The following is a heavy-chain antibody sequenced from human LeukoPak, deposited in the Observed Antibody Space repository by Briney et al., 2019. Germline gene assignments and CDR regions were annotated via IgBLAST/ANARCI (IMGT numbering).Heavy chain of an antibody. Sequence: GRSLRLSCAASGFTFSSYAMHWVRQAPGKGLEWVAAISYDGSNKYYADSVKGRFTISRDNSKNTLYLQMNSLRAEDTAVYYCVTDGGPNYYDTFDYWGQGTLVTVSS. J-gene: IGHJ4*02. CDR1: GFTFSSYA. CDR2: ISYDGSNK. V-gene: IGHV3-30-3*01. CDR3: VTDGGPNYYDTFDY. D-gene: IGHD3-22*01.